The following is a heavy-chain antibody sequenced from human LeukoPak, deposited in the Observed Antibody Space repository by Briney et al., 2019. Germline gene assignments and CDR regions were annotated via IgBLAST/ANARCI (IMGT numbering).Heavy chain of an antibody. V-gene: IGHV4-59*01. J-gene: IGHJ4*02. CDR2: IHYSGST. CDR3: ARSRGYFDY. Sequence: PSETLSLTCTVSGGSISSYYWSWIRQPPGKGLEWIGYIHYSGSTNYSPSLKSRVTISVDTSKNQFSLKLSSVTAADTALYYCARSRGYFDYWGQGTLVTVSS. CDR1: GGSISSYY. D-gene: IGHD6-13*01.